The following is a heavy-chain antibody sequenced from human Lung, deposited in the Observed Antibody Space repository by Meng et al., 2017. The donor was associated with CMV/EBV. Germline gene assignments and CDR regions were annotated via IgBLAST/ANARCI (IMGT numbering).Heavy chain of an antibody. Sequence: GGSLRLSXTASGFTVSSNYMSWVRQALGKGLEWVSVIYTGGITYYADSVKGRFTISRDNSKNTLYLQMNSLRADDTAVYYCAAEGENSGDETRDAFDLWGQGTMVTVSS. CDR3: AAEGENSGDETRDAFDL. D-gene: IGHD6-25*01. J-gene: IGHJ3*01. CDR2: IYTGGIT. CDR1: GFTVSSNY. V-gene: IGHV3-66*02.